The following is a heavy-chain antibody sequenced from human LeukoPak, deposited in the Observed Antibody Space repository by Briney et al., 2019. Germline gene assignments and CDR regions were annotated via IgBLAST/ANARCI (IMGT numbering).Heavy chain of an antibody. Sequence: GGSLRLSCAASGFTFSDYYMSWIRQAPGKGLEWVSYISSSGSTIYYADSVKGRFTISKDNAKNSLYLQMNSLRAEDTAVYYCARDQAYYYDSSGYCDYWGQGTLVTVSS. CDR3: ARDQAYYYDSSGYCDY. CDR1: GFTFSDYY. V-gene: IGHV3-11*04. D-gene: IGHD3-22*01. J-gene: IGHJ4*02. CDR2: ISSSGSTI.